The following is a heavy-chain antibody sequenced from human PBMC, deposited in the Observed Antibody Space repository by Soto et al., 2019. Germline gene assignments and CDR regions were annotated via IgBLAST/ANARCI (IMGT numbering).Heavy chain of an antibody. D-gene: IGHD5-18*01. CDR1: GGTFSSYA. V-gene: IGHV1-69*13. CDR2: IIPIFGTA. CDR3: ARTSVDTAMAKTDPAALYYYGMDV. Sequence: GASVKVSCKASGGTFSSYAISWVRQAPGQGLEWMGGIIPIFGTANYAQKFQGRVTITADESTSTAYMELSSLRSEDTAVYYCARTSVDTAMAKTDPAALYYYGMDVWGQGTTVTVSS. J-gene: IGHJ6*02.